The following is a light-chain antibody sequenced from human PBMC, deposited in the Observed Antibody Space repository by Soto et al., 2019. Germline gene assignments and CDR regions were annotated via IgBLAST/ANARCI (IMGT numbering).Light chain of an antibody. CDR2: EVG. V-gene: IGLV2-8*01. CDR1: NNDIGVYDF. CDR3: KSYAGSNTYV. J-gene: IGLJ1*01. Sequence: QSVLTQHPSASGAPGQSVTISCTGTNNDIGVYDFVSWYQHHPGKAPRLIIYEVGQRPSGVPDRFSGSKSGNTASLTVSGLQAADEADYFCKSYAGSNTYVFGSGTKVTVL.